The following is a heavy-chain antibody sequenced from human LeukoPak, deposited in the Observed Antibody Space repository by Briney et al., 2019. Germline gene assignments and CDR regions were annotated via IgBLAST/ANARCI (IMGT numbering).Heavy chain of an antibody. J-gene: IGHJ4*02. D-gene: IGHD5/OR15-5a*01. CDR1: GFTFSSYA. V-gene: IGHV3-23*01. CDR2: ISGSGGST. CDR3: ARDVYESGTPFDY. Sequence: GGSLRLSCAASGFTFSSYAMSWVRQAPGKGLEWVSAISGSGGSTYYADSVKGRFTISRDNSKNTLYLQMNSLRAEDMAVYYCARDVYESGTPFDYWGQGTLVTVSS.